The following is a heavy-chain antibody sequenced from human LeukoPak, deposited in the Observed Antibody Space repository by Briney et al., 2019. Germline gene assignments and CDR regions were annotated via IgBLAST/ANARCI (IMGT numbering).Heavy chain of an antibody. D-gene: IGHD5-18*01. CDR1: GFTVNSDY. J-gene: IGHJ4*02. CDR3: ARGLWFFDY. V-gene: IGHV3-66*01. Sequence: GGSLRLSCAASGFTVNSDYMSWVRQAPGKGLEWVSVLYSGGSTYYADSVKGRFTISRDNSKNTLYLQMNSLRAEDTAVYYCARGLWFFDYWGQGTLVTVSS. CDR2: LYSGGST.